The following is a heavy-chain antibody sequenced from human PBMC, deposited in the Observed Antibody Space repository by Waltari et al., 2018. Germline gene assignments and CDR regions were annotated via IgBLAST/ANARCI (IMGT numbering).Heavy chain of an antibody. D-gene: IGHD4-4*01. V-gene: IGHV3-30-3*01. J-gene: IGHJ6*02. CDR1: GFTFSSYA. Sequence: QVQLVESGGGVVQPGRSLRLSCAASGFTFSSYAMHWVRQAPGKGLAWVAVISYDGSNKYYADSVKGRFTISRDNSKNTLYLQMNSLRAEDTAVYYCAREEEWGNYAHNYYGMDVWGQGTTVTVSS. CDR2: ISYDGSNK. CDR3: AREEEWGNYAHNYYGMDV.